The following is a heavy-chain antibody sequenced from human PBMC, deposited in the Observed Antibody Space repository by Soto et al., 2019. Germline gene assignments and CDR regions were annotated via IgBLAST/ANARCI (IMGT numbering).Heavy chain of an antibody. CDR3: AHSPNYYDSSGYLYKHQGQYFDY. D-gene: IGHD3-22*01. V-gene: IGHV2-5*01. Sequence: DLEWLALIYWNDDKRYSPSLKSRLTITKDTSKNQVVLTMTNMDPVDTATYYCAHSPNYYDSSGYLYKHQGQYFDYWGQGTLVTVSS. CDR2: IYWNDDK. J-gene: IGHJ4*02.